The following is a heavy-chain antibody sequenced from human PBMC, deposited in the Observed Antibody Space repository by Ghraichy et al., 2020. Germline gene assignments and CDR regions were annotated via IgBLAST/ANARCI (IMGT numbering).Heavy chain of an antibody. Sequence: SETLSLTCTVSGGSISSGDYYWSWIRQPPGKGLEWIGYIYYSGSTYYNPSLKSRVTISVDTSKNQFSLKLSSVTAADTAVYYCAREGPKPNRENGMDVWGQGTTVTVSS. D-gene: IGHD1-14*01. CDR2: IYYSGST. CDR1: GGSISSGDYY. J-gene: IGHJ6*02. V-gene: IGHV4-30-4*01. CDR3: AREGPKPNRENGMDV.